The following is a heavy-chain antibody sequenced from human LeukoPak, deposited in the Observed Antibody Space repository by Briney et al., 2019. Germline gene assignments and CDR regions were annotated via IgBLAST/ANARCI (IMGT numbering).Heavy chain of an antibody. J-gene: IGHJ4*02. CDR3: ARSRDTASPFAY. CDR2: IIPIFGTP. Sequence: GASVKVSCKASGGTFSSYAISWVRQAPGQGLEWMGGIIPIFGTPNYAQKFQGRVTTTADKSTSTAYMELSSLRSEDTAVYYCARSRDTASPFAYWGQGTLVTVSS. D-gene: IGHD5-18*01. V-gene: IGHV1-69*06. CDR1: GGTFSSYA.